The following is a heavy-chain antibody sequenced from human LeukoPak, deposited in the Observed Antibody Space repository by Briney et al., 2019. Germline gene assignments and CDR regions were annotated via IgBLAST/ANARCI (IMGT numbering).Heavy chain of an antibody. CDR1: GGTFSSYA. Sequence: SVKVSCKASGGTFSSYAISWVRQAPGQGLEWMGGIIPIFGTANYAQKFQGRVTITTDESTSTAYMELSSLRFEDTAVYYCARGKGLTTPRPDYYYYYMDVWGKGTTVTVSS. CDR3: ARGKGLTTPRPDYYYYYMDV. J-gene: IGHJ6*03. V-gene: IGHV1-69*05. D-gene: IGHD1-14*01. CDR2: IIPIFGTA.